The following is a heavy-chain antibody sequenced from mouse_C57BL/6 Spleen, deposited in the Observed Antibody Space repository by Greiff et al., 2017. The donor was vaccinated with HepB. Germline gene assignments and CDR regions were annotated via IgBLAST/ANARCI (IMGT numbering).Heavy chain of an antibody. Sequence: QVQLQQPGAELVKPGASVKLSCKASGYTFTSYWMHWVKQRPGRGLEWIGRIDPNSGGTKYNEKFKSKATLTVDKPSSTAYMQLSSLTSEDSAVYYCSAYYSNYKLGRGFAYWGQGTLVTVSA. J-gene: IGHJ3*01. V-gene: IGHV1-72*01. CDR1: GYTFTSYW. CDR3: SAYYSNYKLGRGFAY. CDR2: IDPNSGGT. D-gene: IGHD2-5*01.